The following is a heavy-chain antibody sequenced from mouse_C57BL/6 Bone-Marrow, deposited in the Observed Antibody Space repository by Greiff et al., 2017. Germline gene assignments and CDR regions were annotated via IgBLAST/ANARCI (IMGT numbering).Heavy chain of an antibody. CDR1: GYTFTSYW. V-gene: IGHV1-59*01. J-gene: IGHJ1*03. CDR3: ARGDYYGSSYRYFDV. Sequence: QVQLQQPGAELVRPGTSVKLSCKASGYTFTSYWMHWVKQRPGQGLEWIGVIDPSDSYTNYNQKFKGKATLTVDTYSSTAYMQLSSLTSEDSAVYYCARGDYYGSSYRYFDVWGTGTTVTVSS. D-gene: IGHD1-1*01. CDR2: IDPSDSYT.